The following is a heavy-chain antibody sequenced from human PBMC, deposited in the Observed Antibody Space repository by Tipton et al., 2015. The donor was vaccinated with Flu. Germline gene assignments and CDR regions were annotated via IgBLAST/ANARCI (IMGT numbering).Heavy chain of an antibody. V-gene: IGHV3-30*04. D-gene: IGHD6-19*01. J-gene: IGHJ4*02. Sequence: SLRLSCAASGFTFSNYAMHWVRQAPGKGLEWVAVISYQQGDNKYYADSVKGRFTISRDNSKNTLYLEMNSLRGDDTAVYYCASGDSSGWYTEFGYWGQGTLVTVSS. CDR1: GFTFSNYA. CDR2: ISYQQGDNK. CDR3: ASGDSSGWYTEFGY.